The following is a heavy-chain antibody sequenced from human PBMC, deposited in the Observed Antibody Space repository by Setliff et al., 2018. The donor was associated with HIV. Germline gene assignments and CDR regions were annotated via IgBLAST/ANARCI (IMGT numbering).Heavy chain of an antibody. Sequence: GGSLRLSCAASGLTFSNYAMTWVRQAPGKGLEWVSSITASGSTTYYADSVKGRFTISRDNSMNTLNLQMNSLRVEDTAIYYCTKGVQRLRPYYFDSWGQGTLVTVSS. CDR1: GLTFSNYA. V-gene: IGHV3-23*01. CDR2: ITASGSTT. D-gene: IGHD4-17*01. J-gene: IGHJ4*02. CDR3: TKGVQRLRPYYFDS.